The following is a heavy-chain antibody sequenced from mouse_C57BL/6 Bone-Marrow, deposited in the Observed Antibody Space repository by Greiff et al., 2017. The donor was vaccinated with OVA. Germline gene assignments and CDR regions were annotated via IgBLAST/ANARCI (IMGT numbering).Heavy chain of an antibody. CDR1: GFSFNTYA. CDR3: VRHLYYYGSSYHAMDY. D-gene: IGHD1-1*01. Sequence: EVQLVESGGGLVQPKGSLKLSCAASGFSFNTYAMNWVRQAPGKGLEWVARIRSKSNNYATYYADSVKDRFTISRDDSESMLYLQMNNLKTEDTAMYYCVRHLYYYGSSYHAMDYWGQGTSVTVSS. CDR2: IRSKSNNYAT. J-gene: IGHJ4*01. V-gene: IGHV10-1*01.